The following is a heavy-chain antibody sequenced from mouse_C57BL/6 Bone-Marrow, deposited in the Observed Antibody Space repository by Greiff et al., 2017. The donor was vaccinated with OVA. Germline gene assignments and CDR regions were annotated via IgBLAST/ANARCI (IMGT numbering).Heavy chain of an antibody. Sequence: EVQLQQSGAELVRPGASVKLSCTASGFNFKDYYMNWVKQSPEQVLEWIGWIDTENGDTEYASKFQGKATITADTSSSTAYLQLSSLTSEDTAVYYCTTECSNWGFAYWGQGTLVTVSA. J-gene: IGHJ3*01. CDR2: IDTENGDT. D-gene: IGHD2-5*01. CDR3: TTECSNWGFAY. V-gene: IGHV14-4*01. CDR1: GFNFKDYY.